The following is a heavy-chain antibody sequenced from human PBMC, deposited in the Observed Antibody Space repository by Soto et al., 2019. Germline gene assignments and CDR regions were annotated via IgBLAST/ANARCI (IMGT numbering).Heavy chain of an antibody. V-gene: IGHV3-7*01. J-gene: IGHJ6*02. CDR1: GFTFSSYW. CDR3: ARDSGEGRCTGGSCDYYYYIMDV. D-gene: IGHD2-15*01. Sequence: EVQLVESGGGLVQPGGSLRLSCAASGFTFSSYWMSWVRQAPGKGLEWVANIKQDGSEKYYVDSVKGRFTISRDNAKNSLYLQMNSLRAEDTAVYYCARDSGEGRCTGGSCDYYYYIMDVWGQGTTVTVS. CDR2: IKQDGSEK.